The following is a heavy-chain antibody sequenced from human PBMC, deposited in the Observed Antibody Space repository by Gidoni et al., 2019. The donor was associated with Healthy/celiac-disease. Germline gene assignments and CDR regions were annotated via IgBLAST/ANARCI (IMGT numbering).Heavy chain of an antibody. J-gene: IGHJ4*02. D-gene: IGHD3-22*01. CDR1: GYTFTSYG. Sequence: QVQLVQSGAEVKKPGASVKVSCKASGYTFTSYGISWVRQAPGQGLEWMGWISAYNGNTNYAQKLQGRVTMTTDTSTSTAYMELRSLRSDDTAVYYCARDKKKYYYDSSGYYPNLFDYWGQGTLVTVSS. CDR2: ISAYNGNT. V-gene: IGHV1-18*04. CDR3: ARDKKKYYYDSSGYYPNLFDY.